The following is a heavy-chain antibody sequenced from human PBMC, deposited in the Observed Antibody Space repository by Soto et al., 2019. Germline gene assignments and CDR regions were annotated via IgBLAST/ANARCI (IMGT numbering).Heavy chain of an antibody. D-gene: IGHD2-21*01. J-gene: IGHJ6*03. CDR3: ASGECSTCCYYYMDV. Sequence: QVQLVESGGGVVQPGRSLRLSCAASGFTFSSYGMHWVRQAPGKGLEWVAVIWYDGSNKYYADSVKGRFTISRDNSKTTLHLQMNSLVAEDTAVYYCASGECSTCCYYYMDVWGKGTTVTVSS. V-gene: IGHV3-33*01. CDR1: GFTFSSYG. CDR2: IWYDGSNK.